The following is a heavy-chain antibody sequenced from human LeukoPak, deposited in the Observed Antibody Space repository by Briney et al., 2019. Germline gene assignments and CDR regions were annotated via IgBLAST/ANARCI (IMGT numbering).Heavy chain of an antibody. CDR2: IYYSGST. CDR1: GGSISSSSYY. D-gene: IGHD4-17*01. CDR3: ARFQNDGDPRGTFDP. J-gene: IGHJ5*02. V-gene: IGHV4-39*07. Sequence: SETLSLTCTVSGGSISSSSYYWGWIRQPPGKGLEWIGSIYYSGSTYYNPSLKSRVTISVDTSKNQFSLKLSSVTAADTAVYYCARFQNDGDPRGTFDPWGQGTLVTVSS.